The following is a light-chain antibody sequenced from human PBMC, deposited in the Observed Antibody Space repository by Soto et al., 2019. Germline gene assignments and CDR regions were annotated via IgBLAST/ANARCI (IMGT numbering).Light chain of an antibody. Sequence: QSVLTQPRSVSGSPGQSVTFSCTGTSSDVGGYNYVSWYQQHPGKAPKLMIYDVTERPSGVPDRFSGSKSGNTASLTISGIQAEDEADYYGCSHAGTYTTVVFGGGTQLTVL. CDR1: SSDVGGYNY. CDR2: DVT. CDR3: CSHAGTYTTVV. J-gene: IGLJ2*01. V-gene: IGLV2-11*01.